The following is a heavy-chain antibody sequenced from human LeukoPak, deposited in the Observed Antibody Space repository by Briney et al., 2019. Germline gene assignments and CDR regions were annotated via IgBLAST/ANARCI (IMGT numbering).Heavy chain of an antibody. Sequence: KPSETLSLTCTVSGGSISSYYWSWIRQPAGKGLEWIGRIYTSGSTNYNPSLKSRVTMSVDTSKNQFSLKLSSVTAADTAVYYCARSRLNSSQLLWFGELGYYYYYYYMDVWGKGTTVTISS. J-gene: IGHJ6*03. V-gene: IGHV4-4*07. CDR2: IYTSGST. CDR3: ARSRLNSSQLLWFGELGYYYYYYYMDV. D-gene: IGHD3-10*01. CDR1: GGSISSYY.